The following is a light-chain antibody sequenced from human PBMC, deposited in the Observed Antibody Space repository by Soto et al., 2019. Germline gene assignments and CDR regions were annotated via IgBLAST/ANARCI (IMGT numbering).Light chain of an antibody. CDR1: QSISSW. J-gene: IGKJ1*01. V-gene: IGKV1-5*01. Sequence: GDRVTITCRASQSISSWLAWYQQKPGKAPKLLIYDTSSLESGVPSRFSGSGSGTEFTLTISSLQPDDFAIYYCQQYSSYWTFAQGTKVEIK. CDR2: DTS. CDR3: QQYSSYWT.